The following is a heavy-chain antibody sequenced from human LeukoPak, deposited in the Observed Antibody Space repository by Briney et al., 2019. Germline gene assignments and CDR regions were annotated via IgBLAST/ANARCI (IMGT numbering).Heavy chain of an antibody. CDR1: GFTFSSYA. CDR3: AKGPLRGTAAAIDY. J-gene: IGHJ4*02. Sequence: GGSLRLSCAASGFTFSSYAMHWVRRAPGKGLEWVAVISYDGRNIHYPDSVKGRFTISRDISTDTLWLQMDSLRTEDTAVYYCAKGPLRGTAAAIDYWGQGTLVTVSS. D-gene: IGHD2-2*01. V-gene: IGHV3-30*04. CDR2: ISYDGRNI.